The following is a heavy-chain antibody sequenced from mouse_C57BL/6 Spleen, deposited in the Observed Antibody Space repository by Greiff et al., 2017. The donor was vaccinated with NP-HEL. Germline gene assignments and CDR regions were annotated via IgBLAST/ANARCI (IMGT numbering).Heavy chain of an antibody. J-gene: IGHJ2*01. Sequence: EVKLMESGGGLVKPGGSLKLSCAASGFTFSSYAMSWVRQTPEKRLEWVATISDGGSYTYYPDNVKGRFTISRDNAKNNLYLQMSHLKSEDTAMYYCARDRYYGSSYDYWGQGTTLTVSS. CDR3: ARDRYYGSSYDY. CDR2: ISDGGSYT. D-gene: IGHD1-1*01. V-gene: IGHV5-4*01. CDR1: GFTFSSYA.